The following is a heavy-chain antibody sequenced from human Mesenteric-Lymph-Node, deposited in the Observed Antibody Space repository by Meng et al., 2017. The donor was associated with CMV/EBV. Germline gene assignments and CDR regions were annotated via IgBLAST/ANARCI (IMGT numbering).Heavy chain of an antibody. CDR2: ISGSGGST. Sequence: GESLKISCAASGFTFSSYAMSWVRQAPGKGLEWVSAISGSGGSTYYADSVKGRFTISRDNAKNSLYLQMNSLRAEDTALYYCARARSMIAAAEGYWGQGTLVTVSS. D-gene: IGHD6-13*01. V-gene: IGHV3-23*01. J-gene: IGHJ4*02. CDR1: GFTFSSYA. CDR3: ARARSMIAAAEGY.